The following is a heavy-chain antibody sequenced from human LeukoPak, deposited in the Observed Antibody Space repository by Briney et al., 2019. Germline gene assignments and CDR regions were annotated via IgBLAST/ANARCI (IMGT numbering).Heavy chain of an antibody. Sequence: SETLSLTCTVSGGSISSGDYYWSWIRQPPGKGLEWIGYIYYSGSTYYNPSLKSRVTISVDTSKNQFSLKLSSVTAADTAVYYCARYTGTRWLFPHWYFDLWGRGTLVTVSS. V-gene: IGHV4-30-4*01. D-gene: IGHD3-22*01. CDR3: ARYTGTRWLFPHWYFDL. CDR2: IYYSGST. J-gene: IGHJ2*01. CDR1: GGSISSGDYY.